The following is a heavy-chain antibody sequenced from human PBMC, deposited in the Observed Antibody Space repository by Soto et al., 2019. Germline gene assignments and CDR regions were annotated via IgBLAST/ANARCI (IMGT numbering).Heavy chain of an antibody. CDR1: GFAFSIYA. Sequence: GGTLRLSCAASGFAFSIYAMSLVRQSPRKGLEWVTVMSGTGGSTFYAHSVKGRFAISRDNAKHTTYLQMNGLQAEDTEVYYCAKDPEASHLRGYLQHWSQGILVTGSS. CDR2: MSGTGGST. V-gene: IGHV3-23*01. J-gene: IGHJ1*01. CDR3: AKDPEASHLRGYLQH.